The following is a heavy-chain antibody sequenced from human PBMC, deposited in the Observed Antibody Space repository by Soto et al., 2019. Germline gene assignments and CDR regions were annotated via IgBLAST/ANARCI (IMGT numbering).Heavy chain of an antibody. CDR2: INFDGTST. Sequence: EVQLVESGGGLVQPGGSLRLSCVASGFTFSSYWMHWVRQAPGKGLVWVSRINFDGTSTSYADSVEGRFTISRDNAKNTLYLQMNTLRGEDTAVYYCARDYWGYWGQGTLVTVSS. CDR1: GFTFSSYW. V-gene: IGHV3-74*01. J-gene: IGHJ4*02. D-gene: IGHD7-27*01. CDR3: ARDYWGY.